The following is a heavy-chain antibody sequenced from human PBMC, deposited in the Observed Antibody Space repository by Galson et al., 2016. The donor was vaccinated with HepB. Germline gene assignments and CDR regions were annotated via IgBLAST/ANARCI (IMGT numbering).Heavy chain of an antibody. J-gene: IGHJ4*02. CDR3: ASGGAGPTDY. D-gene: IGHD6-19*01. V-gene: IGHV5-10-1*01. Sequence: QSGAEVKKPGESLRISCKGSGYSFTNYWISWVRQMPGKGLEWMGRIDPSDSYTHYSPSFQGHVTISADRSISTAYLQWSSLKASDTAMYYCASGGAGPTDYWGQATLVTVSS. CDR2: IDPSDSYT. CDR1: GYSFTNYW.